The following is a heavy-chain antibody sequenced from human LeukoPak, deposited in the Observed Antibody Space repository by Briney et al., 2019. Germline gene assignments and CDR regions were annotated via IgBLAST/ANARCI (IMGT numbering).Heavy chain of an antibody. CDR1: GYSFTGYY. CDR3: ARDYDTIFGVILPFDY. D-gene: IGHD3-3*01. Sequence: AASVKVSCKASGYSFTGYYLHWVRQAPGQGLEWMGWINPNSGGTKYAQKFQGRVSMTRDTSINTAYVELNRLRPDDTAVYFCARDYDTIFGVILPFDYWGQGTLVTVSS. J-gene: IGHJ4*02. CDR2: INPNSGGT. V-gene: IGHV1-2*02.